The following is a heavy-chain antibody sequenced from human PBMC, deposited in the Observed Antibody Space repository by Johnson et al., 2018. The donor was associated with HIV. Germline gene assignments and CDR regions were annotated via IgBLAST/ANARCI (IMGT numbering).Heavy chain of an antibody. CDR3: ASGRPDGSGAYYVDAFHF. V-gene: IGHV3-66*01. J-gene: IGHJ3*01. D-gene: IGHD3-22*01. CDR2: IYSGGNT. CDR1: GFSFDDYA. Sequence: VHLVESGGGLVQPGRSLRLSCAASGFSFDDYAMHWVRQAPGKGLEWVSVIYSGGNTYYADSVKGRFTLSRDTSKNTVFLQMNSLRAEDTAVYYCASGRPDGSGAYYVDAFHFWGQGTMLTVSS.